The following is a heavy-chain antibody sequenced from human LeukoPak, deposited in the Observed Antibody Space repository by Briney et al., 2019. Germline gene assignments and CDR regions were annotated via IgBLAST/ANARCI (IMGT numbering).Heavy chain of an antibody. CDR1: GFTFSSYE. V-gene: IGHV3-48*03. CDR2: ISSSGSTM. J-gene: IGHJ6*04. D-gene: IGHD3-10*02. CDR3: AELGITMIGGV. Sequence: PGGSLRLSCAASGFTFSSYEIHWVRQAPGKGLGWVSYISSSGSTMYYADSVKGRFTISRDNAKNSLYLQMNSLRAEDTAVYYCAELGITMIGGVWGKGTTVTISS.